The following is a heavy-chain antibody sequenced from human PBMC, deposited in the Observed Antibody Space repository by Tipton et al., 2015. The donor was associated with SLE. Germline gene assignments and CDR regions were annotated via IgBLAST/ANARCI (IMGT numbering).Heavy chain of an antibody. V-gene: IGHV4-34*01. J-gene: IGHJ4*02. CDR3: ARGVLRPFDY. Sequence: TLSLTCTVSGDSISRYYWTWIRQPPGKGLEWIGEINHSGSTNYNPSLKSRVTISVDTSKNQFSLKLSSVTAADTAVYYCARGVLRPFDYWGQGTLVTVSS. D-gene: IGHD1-1*01. CDR1: GDSISRYY. CDR2: INHSGST.